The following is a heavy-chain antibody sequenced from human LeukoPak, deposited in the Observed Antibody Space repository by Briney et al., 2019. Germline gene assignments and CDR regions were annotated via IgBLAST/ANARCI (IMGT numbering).Heavy chain of an antibody. CDR3: ARHYMVRGVIPTLEFYHYYYYMDV. CDR1: GASVSGSNYY. V-gene: IGHV4-39*07. Sequence: SETLSPTCAVSGASVSGSNYYWGWIRQPPVKGLEWIGNIYYSGSTYYNPSLKSRVTISVDTSKNQFSLKLSSVTAADTAVYYCARHYMVRGVIPTLEFYHYYYYMDVWGKGTTVTVSS. CDR2: IYYSGST. J-gene: IGHJ6*03. D-gene: IGHD3-10*01.